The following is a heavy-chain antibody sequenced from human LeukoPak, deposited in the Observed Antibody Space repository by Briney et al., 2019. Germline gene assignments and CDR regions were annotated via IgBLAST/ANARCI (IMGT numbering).Heavy chain of an antibody. D-gene: IGHD2-15*01. J-gene: IGHJ5*02. CDR2: INPNSGGT. Sequence: ASVKVSCKASGYTFTGYYMHWVRQAPGQGLEWMGWINPNSGGTNCAQKFQGRVTMTRDTSISTAYMELSRLRSDDTAVYYCARSGDIVVVVAAIESNWFDPWGQGTLVTVSS. CDR3: ARSGDIVVVVAAIESNWFDP. V-gene: IGHV1-2*02. CDR1: GYTFTGYY.